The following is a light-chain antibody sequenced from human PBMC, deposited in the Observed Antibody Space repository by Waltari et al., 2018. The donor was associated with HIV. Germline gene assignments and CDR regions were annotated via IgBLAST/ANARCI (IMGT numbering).Light chain of an antibody. CDR1: SSDVGGYKY. V-gene: IGLV2-8*01. Sequence: QSALTQPPSASGSPGQSVTISCTGTSSDVGGYKYVSWYQQHPGKAPKLMSYDVSKRPSVVPDRVTGSKSGNTASLTVSGVQAEDEADYYCSSYAGSNNWVVFGGGTKLTVL. CDR2: DVS. CDR3: SSYAGSNNWVV. J-gene: IGLJ2*01.